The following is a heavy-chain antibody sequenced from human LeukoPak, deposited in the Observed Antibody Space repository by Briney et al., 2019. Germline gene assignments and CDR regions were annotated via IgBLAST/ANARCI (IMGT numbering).Heavy chain of an antibody. D-gene: IGHD2-21*02. V-gene: IGHV3-74*01. Sequence: GGSLRLSCAASGFTFSSYWMHWVRQAPGKGLVWVSRINSDGSSTSYADSVKGRFTISRDNAKNTLYLQMNSLRAEDTAVYYCARDGLRRPPTPYCGGDCPLDYWGQGTLVSVSS. CDR2: INSDGSST. J-gene: IGHJ4*02. CDR3: ARDGLRRPPTPYCGGDCPLDY. CDR1: GFTFSSYW.